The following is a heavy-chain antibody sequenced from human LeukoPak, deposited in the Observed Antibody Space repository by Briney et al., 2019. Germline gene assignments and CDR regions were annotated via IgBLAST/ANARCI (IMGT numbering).Heavy chain of an antibody. CDR3: AKDYGDELADAFDI. CDR1: GFMFSSYW. J-gene: IGHJ3*02. D-gene: IGHD4-17*01. V-gene: IGHV3-7*03. CDR2: IKEDGSEK. Sequence: GGSLRLSCAASGFMFSSYWMSWVRQAPGKGLEWVADIKEDGSEKSYVDSVKGRSTISRDNAKNSLYLQMNSLRAEDMALYYCAKDYGDELADAFDIWGQGTMVTVSS.